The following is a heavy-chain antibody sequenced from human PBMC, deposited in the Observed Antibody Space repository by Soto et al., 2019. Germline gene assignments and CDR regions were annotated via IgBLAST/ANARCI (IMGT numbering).Heavy chain of an antibody. J-gene: IGHJ6*02. V-gene: IGHV6-1*01. CDR1: GDSVSSNSAA. CDR2: TYYRSKWYN. CDR3: ARESRDCTNGVCGNPYYYYYGMDG. Sequence: PSQTLSLTCAISGDSVSSNSAAWNWIRQSPSRGLEWLGRTYYRSKWYNDYAVSVKSRITINPDTSKNQFSLQLNSVTPEDTAVYYCARESRDCTNGVCGNPYYYYYGMDGWCQGTTVTVYS. D-gene: IGHD2-8*01.